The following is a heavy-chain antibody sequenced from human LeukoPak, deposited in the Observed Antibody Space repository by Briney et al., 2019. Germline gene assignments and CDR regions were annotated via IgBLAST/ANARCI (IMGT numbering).Heavy chain of an antibody. CDR1: GFTFSSYA. V-gene: IGHV3-23*01. J-gene: IGHJ4*02. Sequence: PGGSLRLSCAASGFTFSSYAMSWVRQAPGKGLEWVSGISGSGGSTYYADSVKGRFTISRDNSKNTLYLQMNSLRAGDTAVYYCAKCRGGTCYSSLDYWGQGTLVTVSS. CDR3: AKCRGGTCYSSLDY. CDR2: ISGSGGST. D-gene: IGHD2-15*01.